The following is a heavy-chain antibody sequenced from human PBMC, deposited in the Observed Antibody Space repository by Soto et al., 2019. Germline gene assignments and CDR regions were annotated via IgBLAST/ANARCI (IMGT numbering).Heavy chain of an antibody. CDR1: GFTFSSYA. CDR2: ISGSGGST. D-gene: IGHD1-26*01. V-gene: IGHV3-23*01. J-gene: IGHJ5*02. Sequence: EVQLLESGGGLVQPGGSLRLSCAASGFTFSSYAMSWVRQAPGKGLEWVSAISGSGGSTYYADSVKGRFTISIDNSKNTLYLQMTSLRAEDTAVYYCAKDRSVRGGYRWFDPWGQGTLVTVSS. CDR3: AKDRSVRGGYRWFDP.